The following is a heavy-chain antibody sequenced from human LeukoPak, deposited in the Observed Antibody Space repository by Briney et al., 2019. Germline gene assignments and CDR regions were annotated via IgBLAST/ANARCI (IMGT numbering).Heavy chain of an antibody. D-gene: IGHD6-13*01. CDR2: ISGSGGST. V-gene: IGHV3-23*01. Sequence: GGSLRLSCAASGFTFSSYAMSWVRQAPGKGLEWVSAISGSGGSTYYADSVKGRFTISRENSKNTLYLQMNSLRAEDTAVYYCAKVRRIAAAGPLDYWGQGTLVTVSS. CDR1: GFTFSSYA. CDR3: AKVRRIAAAGPLDY. J-gene: IGHJ4*02.